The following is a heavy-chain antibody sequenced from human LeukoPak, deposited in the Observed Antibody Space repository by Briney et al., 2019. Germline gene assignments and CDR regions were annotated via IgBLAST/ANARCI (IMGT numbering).Heavy chain of an antibody. J-gene: IGHJ5*02. Sequence: SETLSLTCTVSGGSISSYYWSWIRQPPGKGLEWIGYIYYSGSTNYNPSLKSRVTISVDTSKNQFSLKLSSVTAADTAVYYCACLYYYGSGSLSSDWFDPWGQGTLVTVSS. CDR1: GGSISSYY. CDR2: IYYSGST. D-gene: IGHD3-10*01. V-gene: IGHV4-59*08. CDR3: ACLYYYGSGSLSSDWFDP.